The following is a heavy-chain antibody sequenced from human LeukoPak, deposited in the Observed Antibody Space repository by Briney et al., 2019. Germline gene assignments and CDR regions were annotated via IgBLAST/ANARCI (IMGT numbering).Heavy chain of an antibody. D-gene: IGHD1-7*01. CDR2: ISSSSSTI. CDR1: GFTFSSYT. V-gene: IGHV3-48*02. CDR3: ARANYDALFDY. J-gene: IGHJ4*02. Sequence: GGSLRLSCAASGFTFSSYTMNWVRQAPGKGLEGVSSISSSSSTIYYADSVKGRFTISRDNAKNSLYVQMNSLRDEDTAVYYCARANYDALFDYWGQGTLVTVSS.